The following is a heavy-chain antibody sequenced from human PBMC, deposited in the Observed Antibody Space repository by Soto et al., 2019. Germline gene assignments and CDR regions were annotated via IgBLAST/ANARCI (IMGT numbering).Heavy chain of an antibody. V-gene: IGHV4-61*01. J-gene: IGHJ4*02. CDR3: ARVLRNLPTTVTTYYFDY. Sequence: KPSETLSLTCTVSGGSVSSGSYYWTWIRQPPGKGLEWIGYIYYSGSTNYNPSLKSRVTISLDTSNSQFSLRLSSVTAADTAEYYCARVLRNLPTTVTTYYFDYWGQGTLVTVSS. CDR1: GGSVSSGSYY. CDR2: IYYSGST. D-gene: IGHD4-17*01.